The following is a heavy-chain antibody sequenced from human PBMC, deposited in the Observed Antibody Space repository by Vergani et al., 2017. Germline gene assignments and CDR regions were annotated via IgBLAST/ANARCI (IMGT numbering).Heavy chain of an antibody. CDR2: INTGNGNT. V-gene: IGHV1-3*04. CDR1: GYTFTSYA. D-gene: IGHD4-17*01. Sequence: QVQLVQSGAEVKKPGASVKVSCKASGYTFTSYAMHWVRQAPGQRLEWMGWINTGNGNTKYSQKFQGRVTITRDTSASTAYMELSSLRSEDTAVYYCARPSWGPTVTTDRAYYYGMDVWGQGTTVTVSS. CDR3: ARPSWGPTVTTDRAYYYGMDV. J-gene: IGHJ6*02.